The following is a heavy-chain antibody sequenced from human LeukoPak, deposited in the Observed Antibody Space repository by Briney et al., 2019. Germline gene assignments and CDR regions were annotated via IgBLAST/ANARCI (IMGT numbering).Heavy chain of an antibody. D-gene: IGHD3-22*01. CDR2: IYYSGST. Sequence: SETLSLTCTVSGVSISSYYWSWIRQPPGKGLEWIGYIYYSGSTNYNPSLKSRVTISVDTSKNQSSLKLSSVTAADTPLYYCERASYYYDSSGYTSGYFQHWGQGTLVTVSS. V-gene: IGHV4-59*01. CDR3: ERASYYYDSSGYTSGYFQH. J-gene: IGHJ1*01. CDR1: GVSISSYY.